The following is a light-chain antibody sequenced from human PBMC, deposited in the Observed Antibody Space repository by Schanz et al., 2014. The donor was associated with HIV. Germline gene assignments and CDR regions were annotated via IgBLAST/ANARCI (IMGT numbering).Light chain of an antibody. V-gene: IGKV1-39*01. CDR1: QSISYY. J-gene: IGKJ4*01. CDR3: QNYNSAPLT. CDR2: AAS. Sequence: DIQMTQSPSSLSASVGDRVTITCRAGQSISYYLNWYQQKPGKAPKLLIYAASSLQSGVPSRFSGSGSGTDFTLTISGLRPEDFATYYCQNYNSAPLTFGGGTKVE.